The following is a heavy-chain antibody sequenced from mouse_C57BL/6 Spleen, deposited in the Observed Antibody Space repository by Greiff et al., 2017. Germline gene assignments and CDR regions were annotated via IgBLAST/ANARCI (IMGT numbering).Heavy chain of an antibody. Sequence: EVQVVASGGGLVKPGGSLKLSCAASGFTFSSYAMSWVRQTPEKRLEWVATISDGGSYTYYPDNVKGRFTISRDNAKNNLYLQMSHLKSEDTAMYYCARGLRPLYWGQGTTLTVSS. CDR3: ARGLRPLY. CDR1: GFTFSSYA. D-gene: IGHD2-4*01. CDR2: ISDGGSYT. J-gene: IGHJ2*01. V-gene: IGHV5-4*01.